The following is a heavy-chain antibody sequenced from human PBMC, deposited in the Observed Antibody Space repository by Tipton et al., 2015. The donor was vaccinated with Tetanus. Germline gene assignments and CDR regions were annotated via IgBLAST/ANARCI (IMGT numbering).Heavy chain of an antibody. CDR3: ARANNDYPKKGPFDY. J-gene: IGHJ4*02. CDR1: GASISSIYS. CDR2: VYHNGNT. Sequence: TLFLTCAVSGASISSIYSWSWIRQPPGKEPEWVGYVYHNGNTNYHPSLKGRLTISVDTSKNQFSLNLKSVITADTAIYYCARANNDYPKKGPFDYWGQGILVTVSS. D-gene: IGHD5-12*01. V-gene: IGHV4-61*01.